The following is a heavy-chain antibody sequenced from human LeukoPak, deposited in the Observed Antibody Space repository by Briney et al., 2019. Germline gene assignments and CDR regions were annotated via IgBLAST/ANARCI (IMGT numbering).Heavy chain of an antibody. J-gene: IGHJ6*03. Sequence: GGSLRLSCAASGFTFSSYLMSWVRQAPGKGLEWVANIVQDGSDKYYVDSLKGRFSISRDNAKNSLYLHINSLRAEDTAVYYCARDRHMDVWGKGATVTVSS. V-gene: IGHV3-7*01. CDR1: GFTFSSYL. CDR3: ARDRHMDV. CDR2: IVQDGSDK.